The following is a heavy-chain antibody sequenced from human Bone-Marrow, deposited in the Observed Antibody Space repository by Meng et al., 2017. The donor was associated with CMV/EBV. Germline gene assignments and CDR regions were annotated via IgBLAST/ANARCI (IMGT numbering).Heavy chain of an antibody. V-gene: IGHV3-7*01. CDR1: GFTFSSYW. J-gene: IGHJ4*02. Sequence: GESLKISCAASGFTFSSYWMSWVRQAPGKGLEWVANIKQDGSEKYYVDSVKGRFTISRDNAKNTLYLQMNSLRAEDTAVYYCARDRSDYGGNSWGQGTLVTVSS. CDR2: IKQDGSEK. D-gene: IGHD4-23*01. CDR3: ARDRSDYGGNS.